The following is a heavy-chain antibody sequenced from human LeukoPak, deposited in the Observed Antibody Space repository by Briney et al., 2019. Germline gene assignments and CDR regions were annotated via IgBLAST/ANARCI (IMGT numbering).Heavy chain of an antibody. Sequence: PSETLSLTCTVSGGSISSYYRSWIRQPPGKGLEWIGYIYYSGSTNYNPSLKSRVTISVDTSKNQFSLKLSSVTAADTAVYYCAGFDYYYYGMDVWGQGTTVTVSS. V-gene: IGHV4-59*01. CDR1: GGSISSYY. CDR3: AGFDYYYYGMDV. J-gene: IGHJ6*02. CDR2: IYYSGST.